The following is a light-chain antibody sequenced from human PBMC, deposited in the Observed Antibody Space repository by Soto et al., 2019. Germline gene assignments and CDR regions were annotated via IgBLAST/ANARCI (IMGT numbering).Light chain of an antibody. J-gene: IGKJ4*01. CDR1: QNFGGMF. V-gene: IGKV3-20*01. CDR3: QQYGGCLLT. CDR2: GSS. Sequence: DIVLTQSPGTLSLSPGERTTLSCRASQNFGGMFVAWYQQKLGQAPRLLIYGSSSRATGIPDRFSGSGSGTDFTLTISRLEPEDFAMYYCQQYGGCLLTFGGGTRVEIK.